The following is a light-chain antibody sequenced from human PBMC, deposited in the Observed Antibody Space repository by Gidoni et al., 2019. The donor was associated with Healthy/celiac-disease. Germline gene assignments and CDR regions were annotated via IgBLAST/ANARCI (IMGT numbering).Light chain of an antibody. CDR2: KAS. CDR1: QSISSW. CDR3: QPYNSYSGT. J-gene: IGKJ1*01. V-gene: IGKV1-5*03. Sequence: DIQMTQSPSTLSASVGDRVTITCRASQSISSWLAWYQQKPGKAPKLLIYKASSLESGVPSRFSGSGSRTEFTLTISSLQPDDFATYYCQPYNSYSGTFGQGTKVEIK.